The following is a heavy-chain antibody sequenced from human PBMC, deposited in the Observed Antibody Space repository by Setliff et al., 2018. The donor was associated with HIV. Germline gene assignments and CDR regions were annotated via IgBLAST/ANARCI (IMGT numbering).Heavy chain of an antibody. Sequence: ASVKVSCKTAGYTFTAYFLQWVRQAPGQGLEWIGWISPNTGDTGIALKFQGRVTMTRDTSTSTTYLELVRLTYDDTAIYYCARGGYYTSGTWFDPWGQGTLVTVSS. V-gene: IGHV1-2*02. J-gene: IGHJ5*02. CDR1: GYTFTAYF. D-gene: IGHD3-10*01. CDR2: ISPNTGDT. CDR3: ARGGYYTSGTWFDP.